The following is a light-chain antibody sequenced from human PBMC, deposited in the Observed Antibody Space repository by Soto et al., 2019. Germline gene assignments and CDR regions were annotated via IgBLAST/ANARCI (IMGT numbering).Light chain of an antibody. CDR1: QSVSGN. Sequence: MTQSPSTLSVSPGEIATLSFSASQSVSGNLALYQQKPGQAPKVLIYRASTRATDIPARFSGSGSGTEFTLTISSLQSEDFALYYCQQYNNWPLTFGGGTKVDIK. V-gene: IGKV3-15*01. CDR3: QQYNNWPLT. CDR2: RAS. J-gene: IGKJ4*01.